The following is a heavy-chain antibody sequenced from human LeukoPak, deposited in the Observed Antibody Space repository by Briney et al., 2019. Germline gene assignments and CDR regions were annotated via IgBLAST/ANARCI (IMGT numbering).Heavy chain of an antibody. Sequence: ASVKVSCEASGYTFTSYGISWVRQAPGQGLEWMGWISAYNGNTNYAQKLQGRVTMTTDTSTSTAYMELRSLRSDDTAVYYCARVVTMVRGKLKDFDYWGQGTLVTVSS. D-gene: IGHD3-10*01. V-gene: IGHV1-18*01. J-gene: IGHJ4*02. CDR1: GYTFTSYG. CDR2: ISAYNGNT. CDR3: ARVVTMVRGKLKDFDY.